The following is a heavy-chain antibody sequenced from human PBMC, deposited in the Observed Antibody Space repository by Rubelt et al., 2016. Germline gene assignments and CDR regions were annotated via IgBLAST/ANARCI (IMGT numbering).Heavy chain of an antibody. CDR3: ATGLGYFDL. CDR1: S. J-gene: IGHJ2*01. CDR2: FDPEDGET. Sequence: SMHWVRQAPGKGLEWMGGFDPEDGETIYAQKFQGRVTMTGDTSTDTAYMELSSLRSEDTAVYYCATGLGYFDLWGRGTLVTVSS. D-gene: IGHD6-19*01. V-gene: IGHV1-24*01.